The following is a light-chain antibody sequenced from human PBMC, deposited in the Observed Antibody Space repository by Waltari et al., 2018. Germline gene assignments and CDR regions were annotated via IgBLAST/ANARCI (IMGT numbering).Light chain of an antibody. CDR1: HGLVYSDGNIF. Sequence: DVVLTQSPLSLSVTLGQSASSSCRSSHGLVYSDGNIFLNWFHQKAGQSPRRLIYHVSNRDSGVPDRFSGSGSGTDFTLKISKVEAEDVGVYFCMQGSHWPPWTFGQGTKVEIK. J-gene: IGKJ1*01. V-gene: IGKV2-30*01. CDR3: MQGSHWPPWT. CDR2: HVS.